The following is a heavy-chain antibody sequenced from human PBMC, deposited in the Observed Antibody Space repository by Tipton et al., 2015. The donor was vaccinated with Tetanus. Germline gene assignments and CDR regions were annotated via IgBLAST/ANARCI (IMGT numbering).Heavy chain of an antibody. CDR3: ARDVYDFPNCYHYGMAV. D-gene: IGHD3-3*01. Sequence: TLSLTCTVSGGSVSSGSYYWSWIRQPPGKGLEWIGYIYYSGSTNYNPSLKSRVTISVDTSKNQFSLKLSSVTAADTAVYYCARDVYDFPNCYHYGMAVWGQGSTVTVSS. CDR2: IYYSGST. CDR1: GGSVSSGSYY. V-gene: IGHV4-61*01. J-gene: IGHJ6*02.